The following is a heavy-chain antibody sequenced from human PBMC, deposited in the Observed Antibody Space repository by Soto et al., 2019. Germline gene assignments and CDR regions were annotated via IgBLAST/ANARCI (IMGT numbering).Heavy chain of an antibody. CDR3: ARSQGSSTSLEIYYYYYYGMDV. CDR1: GGTFSSYA. Sequence: QVQLVQSGAEVKKPGSSVKVSCKASGGTFSSYAISWVRQAPGQGLEWMGGIIPISGTANYAQKFQGRVTIPADEPTSTAYMERSSLRSEDTAVYYCARSQGSSTSLEIYYYYYYGMDVWGQGTTVTVSS. CDR2: IIPISGTA. V-gene: IGHV1-69*01. J-gene: IGHJ6*02. D-gene: IGHD2-2*01.